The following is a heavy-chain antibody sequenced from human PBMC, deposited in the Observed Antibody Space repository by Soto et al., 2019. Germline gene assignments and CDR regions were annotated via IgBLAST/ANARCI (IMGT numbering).Heavy chain of an antibody. CDR3: ARGSYCSSTSCYFSSNMENY. Sequence: ASVKVSCKASGYTFTSYDINWVRQATGQGLEWMGWMNPNSGNTGYAQKFQGRVTMTRNTSISTAYMELSSLRSEDTAVYYCARGSYCSSTSCYFSSNMENYWGQGTLVTVSS. D-gene: IGHD2-2*01. V-gene: IGHV1-8*01. J-gene: IGHJ4*02. CDR1: GYTFTSYD. CDR2: MNPNSGNT.